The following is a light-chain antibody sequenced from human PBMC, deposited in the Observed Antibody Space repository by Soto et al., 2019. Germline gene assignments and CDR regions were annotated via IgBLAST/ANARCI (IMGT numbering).Light chain of an antibody. CDR2: DAS. J-gene: IGKJ2*01. CDR3: QQYNSYWT. CDR1: QSISSW. V-gene: IGKV1-5*01. Sequence: DIPMTQSPSTLSASVGDRVTITCRASQSISSWLAWYQQKPGKDPKLLIYDASSLESGVPSRFSGSGSGTEFTLTISSLQPDDFATYYCQQYNSYWTFGQGTKLEIK.